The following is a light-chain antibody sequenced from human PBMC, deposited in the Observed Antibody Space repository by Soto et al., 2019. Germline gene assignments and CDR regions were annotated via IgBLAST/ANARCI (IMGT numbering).Light chain of an antibody. CDR2: RNN. J-gene: IGLJ1*01. CDR1: SSNIGSNY. V-gene: IGLV1-47*01. Sequence: QSVLTQPPSASGTPGQRVTISCSGSSSNIGSNYLDWYQQLPGTAPKLLIYRNNQRPPGVPDRFSGSKSGTSASLSISGLRAEDEADYYCGSLDGGLSRVYVFGTGTKLTVL. CDR3: GSLDGGLSRVYV.